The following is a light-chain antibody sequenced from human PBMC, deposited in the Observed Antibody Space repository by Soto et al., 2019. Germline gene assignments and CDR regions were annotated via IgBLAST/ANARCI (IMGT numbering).Light chain of an antibody. Sequence: QTVVTQPPSASGTPGQWVTISCSGSSSNIGSNTVNWYQQLPGTAPKLLIYTNNQRPSGVPDRFSCSKSGTSASLAISGLQSEDEADYYCAAWDDSLNGPVVFGGGTKLTVL. V-gene: IGLV1-44*01. CDR1: SSNIGSNT. J-gene: IGLJ2*01. CDR2: TNN. CDR3: AAWDDSLNGPVV.